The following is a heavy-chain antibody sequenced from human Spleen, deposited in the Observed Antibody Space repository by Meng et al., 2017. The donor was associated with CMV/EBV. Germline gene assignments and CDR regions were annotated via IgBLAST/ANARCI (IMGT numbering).Heavy chain of an antibody. J-gene: IGHJ4*02. CDR2: ISSSGRTI. CDR3: ARVSHDFWSAYLDH. CDR1: GFTFSSYW. D-gene: IGHD3-3*01. Sequence: GGSLRLSCAASGFTFSSYWMSWVRQAPGKGLEWISYISSSGRTIHYADSVKGRFTISRDNARNSLYLQMNSLRAEDTAVYYCARVSHDFWSAYLDHWGQGTLVTVSS. V-gene: IGHV3-48*04.